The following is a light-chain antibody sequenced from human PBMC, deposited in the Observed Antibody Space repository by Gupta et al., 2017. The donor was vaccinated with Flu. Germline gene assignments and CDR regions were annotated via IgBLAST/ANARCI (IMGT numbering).Light chain of an antibody. CDR3: QQEDSTPRT. J-gene: IGKJ1*01. V-gene: IGKV4-1*01. CDR1: QSVLYSSDNKNY. Sequence: DIVMTQSPDSLAVSLGERATINCKSSQSVLYSSDNKNYLAWYQQKPGQPPKLLIFWASTRESGVPDRFSGSGSGTDFTLTISSLQGEDAAVYYCQQEDSTPRTFGQGTKVEVK. CDR2: WAS.